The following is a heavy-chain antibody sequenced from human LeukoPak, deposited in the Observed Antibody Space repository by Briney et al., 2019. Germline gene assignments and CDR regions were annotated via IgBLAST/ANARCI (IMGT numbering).Heavy chain of an antibody. CDR3: AKDRYYYDSSGSHFDH. D-gene: IGHD3-22*01. J-gene: IGHJ4*02. V-gene: IGHV3-23*01. Sequence: GGSLRLSCAASGFTFSSYAMSWVRQAPGKGLEWVSAISGSGGSTYYADSVKGRFTISRDNSKNTLYLQMNSLRAEDTAVYYCAKDRYYYDSSGSHFDHWGQGTLVTVSS. CDR1: GFTFSSYA. CDR2: ISGSGGST.